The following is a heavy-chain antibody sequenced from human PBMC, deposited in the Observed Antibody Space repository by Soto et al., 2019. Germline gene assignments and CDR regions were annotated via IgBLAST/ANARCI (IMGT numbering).Heavy chain of an antibody. V-gene: IGHV3-74*01. CDR2: INSDGSST. J-gene: IGHJ4*02. CDR3: ARDAPYCSGGSCYNDY. Sequence: GGSLRLSCAASGFTFSSYWMHWVRQAPGKGLVWVSRINSDGSSTSYADSVKGRFTISRDNAKNTLYLQMNSLRAEDTAVYYCARDAPYCSGGSCYNDYWGQGTLVTVSS. CDR1: GFTFSSYW. D-gene: IGHD2-15*01.